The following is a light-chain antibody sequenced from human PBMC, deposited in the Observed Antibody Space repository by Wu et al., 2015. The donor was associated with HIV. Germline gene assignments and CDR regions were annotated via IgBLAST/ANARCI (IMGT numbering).Light chain of an antibody. CDR1: QDIINS. V-gene: IGKV1-NL1*01. Sequence: DIQMTQSPSSLSASVGDRVTITCRASQDIINSLAWYQQKPGKAPKLLLYAASRLESGVPSRLSGSGSETDYTLTISSLEPEDFATYYCQQYYSFPRTFGQGTKVEIK. J-gene: IGKJ1*01. CDR2: AAS. CDR3: QQYYSFPRT.